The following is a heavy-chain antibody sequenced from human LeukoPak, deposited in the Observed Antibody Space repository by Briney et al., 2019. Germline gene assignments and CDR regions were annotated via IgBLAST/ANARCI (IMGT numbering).Heavy chain of an antibody. CDR2: INPSSGGT. D-gene: IGHD3-10*01. CDR3: ARDWVWNYGSGSYRMAFDI. Sequence: ASVKVSCKASGYTFTDYYIHWVRQAPGQGLEWMGWINPSSGGTAYAQKFQGRVTMTRDMSTSTVYMELSSLRSEDTAVYYCARDWVWNYGSGSYRMAFDIWGQGTMVTVSS. CDR1: GYTFTDYY. V-gene: IGHV1-2*02. J-gene: IGHJ3*02.